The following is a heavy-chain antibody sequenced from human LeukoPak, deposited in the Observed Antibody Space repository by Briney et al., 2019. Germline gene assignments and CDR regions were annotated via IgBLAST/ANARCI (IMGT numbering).Heavy chain of an antibody. CDR2: ISSSSSYI. D-gene: IGHD5-24*01. J-gene: IGHJ6*03. CDR3: ARDAFMRWLGVGDYMDV. Sequence: GGSLRLSCDASGFTFSSYSMNWVRQAPGKGLEWVSSISSSSSYIYYAGSVKGRFTISRDNAKNSLYLQMNSLRAEDTAVYYCARDAFMRWLGVGDYMDVWGKGTTVTVSS. CDR1: GFTFSSYS. V-gene: IGHV3-21*01.